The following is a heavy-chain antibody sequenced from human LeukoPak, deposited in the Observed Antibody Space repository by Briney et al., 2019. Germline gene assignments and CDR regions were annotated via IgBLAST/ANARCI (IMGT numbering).Heavy chain of an antibody. J-gene: IGHJ4*02. Sequence: PSETLSLTCTVSSGSISNSNYYWGWIRQPPGKGLEWIGSIFYSGSTYYNPSLKSRVTISLGTSKNQFSLKLSSVTAADTAVYYCARERAGVGTENWGQGTLVTVSS. D-gene: IGHD2-21*02. V-gene: IGHV4-39*07. CDR1: SGSISNSNYY. CDR3: ARERAGVGTEN. CDR2: IFYSGST.